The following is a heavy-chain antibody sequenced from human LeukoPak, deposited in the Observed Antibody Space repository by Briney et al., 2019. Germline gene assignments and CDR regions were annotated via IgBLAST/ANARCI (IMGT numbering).Heavy chain of an antibody. Sequence: GGSLRLSCAASGITFNKNTFHWVRQAPGKALEWVAVIWSDGSQKYYADSVKGRFTISRDNSKDTLYLQMDSLRVEDTAVYYCARSGRLEKNYYYMDVWGKGTTVTVSS. J-gene: IGHJ6*03. CDR3: ARSGRLEKNYYYMDV. D-gene: IGHD1-26*01. CDR1: GITFNKNT. V-gene: IGHV3-33*01. CDR2: IWSDGSQK.